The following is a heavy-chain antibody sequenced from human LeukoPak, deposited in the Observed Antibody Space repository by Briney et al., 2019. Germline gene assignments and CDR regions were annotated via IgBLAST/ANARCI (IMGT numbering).Heavy chain of an antibody. CDR3: AKINSGGYFDY. V-gene: IGHV3-23*01. J-gene: IGHJ4*02. D-gene: IGHD3-10*01. CDR1: GFAFTSDA. Sequence: GGSLGLSCAASGFAFTSDAMSWVRQAPGKGLEWVSAISGSGGSTYYADSVKGRFTISRDNYKNTLYLQMNGLRAEDTAVSYCAKINSGGYFDYWGQGTLVTVSS. CDR2: ISGSGGST.